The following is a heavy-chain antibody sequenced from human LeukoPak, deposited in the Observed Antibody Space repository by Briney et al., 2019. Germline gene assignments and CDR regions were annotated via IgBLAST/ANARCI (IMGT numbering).Heavy chain of an antibody. D-gene: IGHD2-8*01. CDR2: LYTSGST. CDR3: ARDSDCTNGVCYDY. CDR1: GASINSGSFY. V-gene: IGHV4-61*02. Sequence: SETLSLTCTVSGASINSGSFYWVWIRQTAGKGLEWISRLYTSGSTKINPSLRSRVSISADTSKKQFSLNLTPATAADTAVYYCARDSDCTNGVCYDYWGQGTLVTVSS. J-gene: IGHJ4*02.